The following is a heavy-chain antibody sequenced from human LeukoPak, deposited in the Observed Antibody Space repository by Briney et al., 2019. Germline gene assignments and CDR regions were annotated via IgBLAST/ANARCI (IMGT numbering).Heavy chain of an antibody. CDR3: ARAMTTVTSDAFDI. CDR1: GFTFSTYW. CDR2: ISSSGSTI. J-gene: IGHJ3*02. V-gene: IGHV3-11*01. D-gene: IGHD4-17*01. Sequence: GGSLRLSCAASGFTFSTYWMSWVRQAPGKELEWVSYISSSGSTIYYADSVKGRFTISRDNAKNSLYLQMNSLRAEDTAVYYCARAMTTVTSDAFDIWGQGTMVTVSS.